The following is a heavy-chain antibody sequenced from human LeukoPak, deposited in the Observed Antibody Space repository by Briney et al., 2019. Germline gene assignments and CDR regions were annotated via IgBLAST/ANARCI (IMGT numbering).Heavy chain of an antibody. V-gene: IGHV4-31*03. CDR3: ARGQIEDGYNLGFDY. D-gene: IGHD5-24*01. Sequence: SETLSLTCTVSGGSISSGGYYWSWIRQHPGKGLEWIGYIYYSGSTYYNPSLKSRVTISVDTSKNQFSLKLSSVTAADTAVYYCARGQIEDGYNLGFDYWGQGTLVTVSS. J-gene: IGHJ4*02. CDR2: IYYSGST. CDR1: GGSISSGGYY.